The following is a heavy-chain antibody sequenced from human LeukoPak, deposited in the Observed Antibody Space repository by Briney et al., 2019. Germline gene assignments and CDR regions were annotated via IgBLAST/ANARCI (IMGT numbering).Heavy chain of an antibody. CDR2: ISYDGSNK. CDR1: GFTFSSYA. Sequence: GGSLRLSCAASGFTFSSYAMHWVRQAPGKGLEWVAVISYDGSNKYYADSVKGRFTISRDNSKNTLYLQMNSLRAEDTAVYYCARVREFYDILTGYYTHYGMDVWGQGTTVTVSS. J-gene: IGHJ6*02. D-gene: IGHD3-9*01. CDR3: ARVREFYDILTGYYTHYGMDV. V-gene: IGHV3-30-3*01.